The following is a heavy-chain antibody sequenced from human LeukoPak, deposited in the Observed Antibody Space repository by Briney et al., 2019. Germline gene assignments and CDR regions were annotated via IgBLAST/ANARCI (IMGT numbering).Heavy chain of an antibody. V-gene: IGHV1-69*02. CDR1: GGTFSSYT. CDR3: ASNPTYYYDSSGYESQR. J-gene: IGHJ4*02. D-gene: IGHD3-22*01. CDR2: IIPILGIA. Sequence: SVKVSGKASGGTFSSYTISWVRQAPGQGLEWMGRIIPILGIANYAQKFQGRVTITADKSTSTAYVELSSLRSEDTAVYYCASNPTYYYDSSGYESQRWGQGTLVTVSS.